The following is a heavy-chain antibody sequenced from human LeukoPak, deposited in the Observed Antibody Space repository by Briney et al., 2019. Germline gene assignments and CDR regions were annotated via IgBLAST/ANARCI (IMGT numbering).Heavy chain of an antibody. CDR1: GFPFGSYV. D-gene: IGHD4-17*01. CDR2: INHNAEMI. CDR3: ARDGPRLRIALKAFDI. V-gene: IGHV3-48*01. Sequence: GGSLRLSCEASGFPFGSYVMSWVRQAPGKGLEWIAYINHNAEMIFYPDFVKGRFTISRDNAKNSLYLQMNSLRAEDTAVYYCARDGPRLRIALKAFDIWGQGTMVTVSS. J-gene: IGHJ3*02.